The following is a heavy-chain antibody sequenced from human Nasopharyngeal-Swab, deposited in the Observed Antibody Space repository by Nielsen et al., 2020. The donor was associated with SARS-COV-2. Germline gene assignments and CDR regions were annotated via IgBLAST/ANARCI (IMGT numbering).Heavy chain of an antibody. J-gene: IGHJ5*02. CDR1: GGSISSGGYY. D-gene: IGHD3-3*01. Sequence: SETLSLTCTVSGGSISSGGYYWSWIRQHPGKGLEWIGYIYYSGSTYYNPSLKSRVTISVDTSKNQFSLKLSSVTAADTAVYYCPRGGITIFGVVTQFDPWGQGTLVTVSS. CDR2: IYYSGST. V-gene: IGHV4-31*03. CDR3: PRGGITIFGVVTQFDP.